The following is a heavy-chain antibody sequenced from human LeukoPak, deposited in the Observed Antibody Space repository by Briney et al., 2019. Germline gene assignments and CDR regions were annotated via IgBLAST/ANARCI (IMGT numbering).Heavy chain of an antibody. Sequence: GGSLRLSCASSGFTFISYSMNWVRQAPGKGLEWVSSISSSSSYIYYADSVKGRFTISRDNDKNSLYLQMNSLRAEDTAVYYCARASAAAGAFDYWGQGTLVTVSS. CDR1: GFTFISYS. D-gene: IGHD6-13*01. V-gene: IGHV3-21*01. CDR3: ARASAAAGAFDY. J-gene: IGHJ4*02. CDR2: ISSSSSYI.